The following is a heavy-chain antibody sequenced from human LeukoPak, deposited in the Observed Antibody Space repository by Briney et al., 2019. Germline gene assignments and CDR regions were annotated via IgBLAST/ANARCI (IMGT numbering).Heavy chain of an antibody. D-gene: IGHD2-21*02. Sequence: GGSLRLSCVASGFTFTNHEMNWVRQAPGKGLEWVSSISSGGHNIFYGDSVKGRFTISRDNAKNSLFLQMNSLRVEDTGVYYCARHGDGFYYGMDVWGQGTTVTVSS. CDR3: ARHGDGFYYGMDV. V-gene: IGHV3-21*01. CDR2: ISSGGHNI. J-gene: IGHJ6*02. CDR1: GFTFTNHE.